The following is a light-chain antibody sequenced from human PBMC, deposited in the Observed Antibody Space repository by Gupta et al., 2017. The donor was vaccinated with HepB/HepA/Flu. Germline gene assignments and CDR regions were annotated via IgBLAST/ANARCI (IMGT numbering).Light chain of an antibody. J-gene: IGKJ2*04. V-gene: IGKV3-15*01. CDR3: QQYNNWPRS. CDR1: QSVTSN. CDR2: GAS. Sequence: EIVMTQSPVILSVSPGERATLSCRASQSVTSNLAWYQQKPGQAPRLLIYGASTRATGVPARFSGSGSGTLFTLTISSLQSEDFVVYFCQQYNNWPRSFGQGTKLEIK.